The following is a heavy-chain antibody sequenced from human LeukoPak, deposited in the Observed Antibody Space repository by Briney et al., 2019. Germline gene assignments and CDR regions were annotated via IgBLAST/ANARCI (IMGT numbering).Heavy chain of an antibody. CDR1: GFTFSSYG. Sequence: GGSLRLSCAASGFTFSSYGMHWVRQAPGKGLEWVSAISGSGGSTYYADSVKGRFTISRDNSKNTLYLQMNSLRAEDTAVYYCAKGNSKVPNWFDPWGQGTLVTVSS. CDR3: AKGNSKVPNWFDP. J-gene: IGHJ5*02. CDR2: ISGSGGST. D-gene: IGHD4-11*01. V-gene: IGHV3-23*01.